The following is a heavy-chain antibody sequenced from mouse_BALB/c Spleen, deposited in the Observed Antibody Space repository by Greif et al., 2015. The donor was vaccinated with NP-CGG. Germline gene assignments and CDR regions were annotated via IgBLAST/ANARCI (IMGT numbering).Heavy chain of an antibody. V-gene: IGHV1-80*01. CDR2: IYPGDGDT. Sequence: QVQLQQSGAELVRPGSSVKISCKASGYAFSSYWMNWVKQRPGQGLEWIGQIYPGDGDTNYNGKFKGRATLTADKSSSSAYMQLSSLTSEDSAVYFCARRGGITTVFDYWGQGTTLTVSS. CDR3: ARRGGITTVFDY. D-gene: IGHD1-1*01. CDR1: GYAFSSYW. J-gene: IGHJ2*01.